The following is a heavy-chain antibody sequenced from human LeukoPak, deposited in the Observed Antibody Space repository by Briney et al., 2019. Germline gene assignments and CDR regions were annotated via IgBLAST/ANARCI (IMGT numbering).Heavy chain of an antibody. V-gene: IGHV1-2*02. CDR2: INPNSGGT. J-gene: IGHJ4*02. CDR3: ARVPHYDFWSGYYTRPIDY. CDR1: GYTFTGYY. D-gene: IGHD3-3*01. Sequence: AAVKVSCKASGYTFTGYYMHWVRQAPGQGLEWMGWINPNSGGTNYAQKLQGRVTMTTDTSTSTAYMELRSLRSDDTAVYYCARVPHYDFWSGYYTRPIDYWGQGTLVTVSS.